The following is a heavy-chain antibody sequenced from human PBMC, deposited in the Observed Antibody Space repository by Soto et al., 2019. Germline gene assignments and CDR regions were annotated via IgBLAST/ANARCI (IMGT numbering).Heavy chain of an antibody. Sequence: QVQLVQSGAEVKKPGSSVKVSCKASGGTFSSYAISWVRQAPGQGLEWMGGIIPIFGTANYAQKFQGRVTLTADESTSTAYMELSSLGSEDRAVYYCARDRCDYGEAGAMDVWGQGSTVTVSS. D-gene: IGHD4-17*01. V-gene: IGHV1-69*12. CDR3: ARDRCDYGEAGAMDV. J-gene: IGHJ6*02. CDR1: GGTFSSYA. CDR2: IIPIFGTA.